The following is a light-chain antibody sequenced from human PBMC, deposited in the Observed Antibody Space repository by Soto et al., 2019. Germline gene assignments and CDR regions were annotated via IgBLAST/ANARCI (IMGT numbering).Light chain of an antibody. J-gene: IGLJ1*01. Sequence: QSVLTQPPSVSAAPGQRVTVCCSGTSKNIGDNHVSWYQHVPGMAPKLVVYDNDRRPSELPGRFSGSKSGTSATLVITGLQTGDEADYYCGTWDDSLVSYVFGTGTKVTVL. CDR3: GTWDDSLVSYV. V-gene: IGLV1-51*01. CDR1: SKNIGDNH. CDR2: DND.